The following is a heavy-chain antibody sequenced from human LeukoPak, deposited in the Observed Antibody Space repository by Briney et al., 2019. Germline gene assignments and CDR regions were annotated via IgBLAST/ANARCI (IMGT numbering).Heavy chain of an antibody. CDR1: GFTFSSYG. Sequence: GGSLRLSCAASGFTFSSYGMHWVRQAPGKGLEWVAVISYDGSNKYYADSVKGRFTISRDNSKNTLYLQMNSLRAEDTAVYYCALIAAAVAPEYYFDYWGQGTLVTVSS. CDR2: ISYDGSNK. J-gene: IGHJ4*02. D-gene: IGHD6-13*01. V-gene: IGHV3-30*03. CDR3: ALIAAAVAPEYYFDY.